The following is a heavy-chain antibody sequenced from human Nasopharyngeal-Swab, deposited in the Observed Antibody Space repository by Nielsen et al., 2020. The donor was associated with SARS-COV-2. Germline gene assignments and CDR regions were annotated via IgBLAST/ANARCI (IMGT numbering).Heavy chain of an antibody. J-gene: IGHJ4*02. D-gene: IGHD6-19*01. V-gene: IGHV4-34*01. CDR3: ARGGGAGADGFDY. Sequence: SETLSLTCAVYGGSFSGYDWSWIRQPPGKGLEWIGEINHSGSTNYNPSLKSRVTISVDTSKNQFSLKLSFVTAADTAVYYCARGGGAGADGFDYWGQGTLVTVSS. CDR2: INHSGST. CDR1: GGSFSGYD.